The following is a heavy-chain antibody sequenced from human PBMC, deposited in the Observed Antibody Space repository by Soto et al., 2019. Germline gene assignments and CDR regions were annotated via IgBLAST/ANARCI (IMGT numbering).Heavy chain of an antibody. Sequence: ETLSLTCAVYGGSFSGYYWSWIRQPPGKGLEWIGEINHSGSTNYNPSLKSRVTISVDTSKNQFSLKLSSVTAADTAVYYCARATMGYNYYYYYGMDVWGQGTTVTVSS. CDR2: INHSGST. CDR1: GGSFSGYY. J-gene: IGHJ6*02. V-gene: IGHV4-34*01. CDR3: ARATMGYNYYYYYGMDV. D-gene: IGHD3-10*01.